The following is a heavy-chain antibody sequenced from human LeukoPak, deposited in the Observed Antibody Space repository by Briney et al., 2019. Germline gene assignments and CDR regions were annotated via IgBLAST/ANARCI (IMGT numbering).Heavy chain of an antibody. Sequence: SVKVSCKTSGDTFSSYAFTWVRKAPGRGLEWMGGLIPTFGTPNYPQKFQGRVSITADESTTTIYMELSSLTSEDTAVYYCARDLEAARRRYYFAMDVWGQGTTVTVSS. CDR2: LIPTFGTP. V-gene: IGHV1-69*13. J-gene: IGHJ6*02. CDR1: GDTFSSYA. CDR3: ARDLEAARRRYYFAMDV. D-gene: IGHD6-6*01.